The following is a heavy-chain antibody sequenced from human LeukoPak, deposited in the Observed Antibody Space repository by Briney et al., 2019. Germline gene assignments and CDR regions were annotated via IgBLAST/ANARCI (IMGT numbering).Heavy chain of an antibody. V-gene: IGHV1-69*04. CDR1: GGTFSSYA. D-gene: IGHD1-1*01. J-gene: IGHJ4*02. CDR2: IIPILGIA. CDR3: ARDLRDWNDAYYYFDY. Sequence: ASVKVSCKASGGTFSSYAISWMRQAPGQGLEWMGRIIPILGIANYAQKFQGRVTITADKSTSTAYMELSSLRSEDTAVYYCARDLRDWNDAYYYFDYWGQGTLGTVSS.